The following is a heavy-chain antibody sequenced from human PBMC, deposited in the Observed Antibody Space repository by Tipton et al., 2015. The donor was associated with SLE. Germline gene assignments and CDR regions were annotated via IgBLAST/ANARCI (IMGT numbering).Heavy chain of an antibody. D-gene: IGHD6-13*01. CDR3: ARGAAAADTGAFDS. V-gene: IGHV4-59*11. J-gene: IGHJ3*02. CDR2: ISYTGGI. CDR1: GVSISRHY. Sequence: TLSLTCIVSGVSISRHYWSWIRQPPGKGLEWIGYISYTGGITYNPPLKSRVTISLDTSQNQLSLKLSSVTPADTAVYYCARGAAAADTGAFDSWGQGTVVTVSS.